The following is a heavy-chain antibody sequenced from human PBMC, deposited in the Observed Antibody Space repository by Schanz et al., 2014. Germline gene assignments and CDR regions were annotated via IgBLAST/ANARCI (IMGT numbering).Heavy chain of an antibody. V-gene: IGHV3-30*02. J-gene: IGHJ6*02. CDR3: ARGHYGLDV. CDR1: GFIFSNYG. Sequence: QVQLVESGGRVVQPGGSLRLSCAASGFIFSNYGMHWVRQAPGKGLEWVAFVRYDGSIQYYADSVKGRFTISRDNAKGSVYLQMNSLRAEDTAVYYCARGHYGLDVWGPGTSVTVSS. CDR2: VRYDGSIQ. D-gene: IGHD3-10*01.